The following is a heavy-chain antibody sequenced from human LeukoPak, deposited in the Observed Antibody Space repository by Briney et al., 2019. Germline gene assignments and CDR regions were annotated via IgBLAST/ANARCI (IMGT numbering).Heavy chain of an antibody. V-gene: IGHV1-2*02. CDR3: ARGSTVGATESLGFDY. D-gene: IGHD1-26*01. Sequence: ASVKVSCKASGYMFTGYYMHWVRQAPGQGLEWMGWINPNSGDTHYAQKFQGRVTMTRDTSISTAYMELSRLRSDDTAIYYCARGSTVGATESLGFDYWGQGNPVTVSS. J-gene: IGHJ4*02. CDR1: GYMFTGYY. CDR2: INPNSGDT.